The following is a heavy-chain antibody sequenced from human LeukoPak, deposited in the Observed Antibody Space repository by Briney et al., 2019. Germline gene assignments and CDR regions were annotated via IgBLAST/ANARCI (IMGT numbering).Heavy chain of an antibody. J-gene: IGHJ6*02. CDR2: ISSSSSTI. D-gene: IGHD6-6*01. CDR1: GFTFSSYA. CDR3: ARDRDRQQPVAYYYYGMDV. V-gene: IGHV3-48*01. Sequence: PGGSLRLSCAASGFTFSSYAMNWVRQAPGKGLEWVSYISSSSSTIYYADSVKGRFTISRDNAKNSLYLQMNSLRAEDTAVYYCARDRDRQQPVAYYYYGMDVWGQGTTVTVSS.